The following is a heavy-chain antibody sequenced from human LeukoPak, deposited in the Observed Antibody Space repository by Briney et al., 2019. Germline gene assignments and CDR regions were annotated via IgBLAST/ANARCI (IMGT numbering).Heavy chain of an antibody. Sequence: PSETLSLTCTVSGSSISSYYWSWIRQPAGKGLEWIGRIYTSGSTNYNPSLKSRVTMSVDTSKNQFSLKLSSVTAADTAVYYCARSADDILTGDNWFDPWGQGTLVTVSS. CDR1: GSSISSYY. CDR3: ARSADDILTGDNWFDP. V-gene: IGHV4-4*07. J-gene: IGHJ5*02. D-gene: IGHD3-9*01. CDR2: IYTSGST.